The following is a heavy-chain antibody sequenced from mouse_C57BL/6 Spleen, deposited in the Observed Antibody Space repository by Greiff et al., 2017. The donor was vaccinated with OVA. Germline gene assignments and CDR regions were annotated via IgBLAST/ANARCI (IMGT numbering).Heavy chain of an antibody. CDR1: GYTFTSYW. CDR2: INPSNGGT. V-gene: IGHV1-53*01. D-gene: IGHD2-5*01. J-gene: IGHJ4*01. Sequence: QVQLKQPGPELVKPGASVKLSCKASGYTFTSYWMHWVKQRPGQGLEWIGNINPSNGGTNYNEKFKSKATLTVDKSSSTAYMQLSSLTSEDSAVYYCAREHYSNYDAMDYWGQGTSVTVSS. CDR3: AREHYSNYDAMDY.